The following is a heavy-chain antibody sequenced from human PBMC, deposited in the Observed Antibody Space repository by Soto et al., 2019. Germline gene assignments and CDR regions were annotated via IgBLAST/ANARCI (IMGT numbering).Heavy chain of an antibody. D-gene: IGHD6-6*01. J-gene: IGHJ6*02. V-gene: IGHV3-23*01. CDR3: AKESMSVAVSASRVYGTDV. CDR2: TRSNGEYT. CDR1: GFTFSNYA. Sequence: VGSLRLSCAGSGFTFSNYAMTWVRQAPGKGLEWVSTTRSNGEYTYYADSVKGRFTVSRDNSQNALFLEMSSLRAEDTAVYYCAKESMSVAVSASRVYGTDVWGQGTTVTVSS.